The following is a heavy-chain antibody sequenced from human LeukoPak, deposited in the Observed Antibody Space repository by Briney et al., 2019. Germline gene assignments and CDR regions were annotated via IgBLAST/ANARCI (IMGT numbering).Heavy chain of an antibody. J-gene: IGHJ4*02. CDR2: IYYSGST. V-gene: IGHV4-59*08. Sequence: SETLSPTCTVSGGSISSYYWSWIRQPPGKGLEWIGYIYYSGSTNYNPSLKSRVTISVDTSKNQFSLKLSSVTAADTAVYYCARTYYDFWSGYYSYYFDYWGQGTLVTVSS. D-gene: IGHD3-3*01. CDR3: ARTYYDFWSGYYSYYFDY. CDR1: GGSISSYY.